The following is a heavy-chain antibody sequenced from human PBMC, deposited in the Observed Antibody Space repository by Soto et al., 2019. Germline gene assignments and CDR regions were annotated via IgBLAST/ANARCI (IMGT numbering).Heavy chain of an antibody. Sequence: QVQLVQSGAEVKKPGASVKVSCKASGYTFTSYGISWVRQAPGQGLEWMGWISAYNGNTNYAQKLQGRGPMTTDTSTSTAYRELRSLRSDDTAVYYCAREPDTDSPSGYSYGTEPDYFQHWGQGTLVTVSS. CDR2: ISAYNGNT. CDR3: AREPDTDSPSGYSYGTEPDYFQH. V-gene: IGHV1-18*01. J-gene: IGHJ1*01. CDR1: GYTFTSYG. D-gene: IGHD5-18*01.